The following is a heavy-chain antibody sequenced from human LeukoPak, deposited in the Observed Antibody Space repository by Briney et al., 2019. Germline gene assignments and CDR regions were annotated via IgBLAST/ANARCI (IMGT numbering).Heavy chain of an antibody. CDR1: GGSISSSSYS. J-gene: IGHJ4*02. D-gene: IGHD3-3*01. CDR3: ARHALPYDFWSGYSSFFDY. V-gene: IGHV4-39*01. Sequence: SETLSLTCTVSGGSISSSSYSWGWIRQPPGKGLEWIGSIYYSGSTYYNPSLKSRVTISVDTSKNQFSLKLSSVTAADTAVYYCARHALPYDFWSGYSSFFDYWGQGMLVTVSS. CDR2: IYYSGST.